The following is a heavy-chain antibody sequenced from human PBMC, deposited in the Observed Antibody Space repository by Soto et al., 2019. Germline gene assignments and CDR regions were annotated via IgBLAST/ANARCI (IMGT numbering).Heavy chain of an antibody. V-gene: IGHV3-23*01. Sequence: EVQLLESGGGLVQPGGSLRLSCAASGFTFSTYAMSWVRQAPGKGLEWVSGISGSGSSTYYADSVKGRFTISRDNSKNTLYLQMNSLRAEDTAVYYCASDYADYIGYFDFWGQGTLVTVSS. J-gene: IGHJ4*02. D-gene: IGHD4-17*01. CDR1: GFTFSTYA. CDR3: ASDYADYIGYFDF. CDR2: ISGSGSST.